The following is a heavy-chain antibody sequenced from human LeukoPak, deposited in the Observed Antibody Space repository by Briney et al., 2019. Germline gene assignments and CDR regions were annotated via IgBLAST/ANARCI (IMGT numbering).Heavy chain of an antibody. CDR1: GGSISSGGYY. V-gene: IGHV4-31*03. Sequence: SETLSLTCTVSGGSISSGGYYWSWIRQHPGKGLEWIGYIYYSGSTYYNPSLKSRVTISVDTSKNQFSLKLSSVTAADTAVYYCARVSVTSRGLDFGYWGQGTLVTVSS. CDR3: ARVSVTSRGLDFGY. J-gene: IGHJ4*02. D-gene: IGHD5-18*01. CDR2: IYYSGST.